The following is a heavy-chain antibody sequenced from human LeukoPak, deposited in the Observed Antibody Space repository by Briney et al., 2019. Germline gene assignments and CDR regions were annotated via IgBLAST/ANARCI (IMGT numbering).Heavy chain of an antibody. Sequence: PGGSLRLSCAASGFTVDTTYMTWVRQAPGKGLEWVSILYSGGTTYYADSVKGRFTISRDNSENTLYPQMNSLRAEDTAVYYCAKISGVGSGSYYWFDPWGQGTLVTVPS. CDR1: GFTVDTTY. D-gene: IGHD3-10*01. J-gene: IGHJ5*02. CDR3: AKISGVGSGSYYWFDP. CDR2: LYSGGTT. V-gene: IGHV3-66*01.